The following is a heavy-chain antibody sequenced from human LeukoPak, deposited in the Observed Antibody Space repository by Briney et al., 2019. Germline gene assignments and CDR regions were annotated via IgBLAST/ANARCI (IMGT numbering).Heavy chain of an antibody. V-gene: IGHV4-39*07. CDR2: IYYSGST. CDR3: ATPSGNAFDI. D-gene: IGHD3-10*01. Sequence: SETLSLTCTLSGGSVSRSRFHWGWIRQPPGKGLEWIGNIYYSGSTSYQPSLKSRVTMSLDAPKNQFSLTLRSLTAADTAVYYCATPSGNAFDIWGQGIMVTVSS. J-gene: IGHJ3*02. CDR1: GGSVSRSRFH.